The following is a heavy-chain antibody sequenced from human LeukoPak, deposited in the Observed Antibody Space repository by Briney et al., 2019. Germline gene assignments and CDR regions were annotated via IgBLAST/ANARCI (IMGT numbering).Heavy chain of an antibody. V-gene: IGHV4-59*01. CDR1: GDSISNYY. J-gene: IGHJ5*02. Sequence: SETLSLTCTVSGDSISNYYWSWIRQPPGKGLEWIGYIYYSGSTNYNPSLKSRVTISIDTSKHQFSLKLSSVTAADTAMYYCARGGDTSSWYAWFDPWGQGTLVTVSS. D-gene: IGHD6-13*01. CDR2: IYYSGST. CDR3: ARGGDTSSWYAWFDP.